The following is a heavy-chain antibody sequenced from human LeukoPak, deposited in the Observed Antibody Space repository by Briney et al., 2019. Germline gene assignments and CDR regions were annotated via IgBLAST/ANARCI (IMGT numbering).Heavy chain of an antibody. CDR3: ARATGGYCSGGSCYEDY. V-gene: IGHV3-48*04. CDR2: ISSRSSTI. J-gene: IGHJ4*02. CDR1: GFTFSSYS. Sequence: GGSLRLSCAASGFTFSSYSMNWVRQAPGKGLEWVSYISSRSSTIYYADSVKGRFTISRDNAKNSLYLQMNSLRVEDTAVYYCARATGGYCSGGSCYEDYWGQGTLVTVSS. D-gene: IGHD2-15*01.